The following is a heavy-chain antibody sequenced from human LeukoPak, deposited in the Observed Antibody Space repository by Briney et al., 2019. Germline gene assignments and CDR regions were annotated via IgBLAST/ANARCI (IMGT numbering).Heavy chain of an antibody. J-gene: IGHJ4*02. D-gene: IGHD6-19*01. CDR3: ARDTSRYSSGWYTYFDY. Sequence: GGSLRLSCAASGFTFSSYEMNWVRQAPGKGLEWVSYISSSGSTIYYADSVKGRFTISRDNAKNSLYLQMNSLRAEDTAVYYCARDTSRYSSGWYTYFDYWGQGTLVTVSS. CDR1: GFTFSSYE. CDR2: ISSSGSTI. V-gene: IGHV3-48*03.